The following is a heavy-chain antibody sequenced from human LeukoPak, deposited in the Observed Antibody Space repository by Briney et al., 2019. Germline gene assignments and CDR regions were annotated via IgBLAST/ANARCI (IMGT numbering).Heavy chain of an antibody. D-gene: IGHD4-17*01. CDR2: ISSSRYI. J-gene: IGHJ4*02. CDR3: ARDHTVTTAGY. CDR1: GFTFSSYS. V-gene: IGHV3-21*01. Sequence: GGSLRLSCAASGFTFSSYSMNWVRQAPGKGLEWVSSISSSRYIYYADSVKGRFTISRDNAKNSLYLQMNSLRAEDTAVYYCARDHTVTTAGYWGQGTLVTVSS.